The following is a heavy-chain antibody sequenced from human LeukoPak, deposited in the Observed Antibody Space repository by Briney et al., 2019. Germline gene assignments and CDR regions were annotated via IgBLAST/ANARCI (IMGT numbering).Heavy chain of an antibody. D-gene: IGHD3-10*01. J-gene: IGHJ4*02. V-gene: IGHV3-33*01. Sequence: TGSSLRLSCAASGFTFRIYGFHWVRQAPGKGLEWVAVIWYDGSSTYYADSVQGRFTISRDNSKDTLYLQMNTLGAEDAAIYYCARDDGSGSFSSYLDHWGQGSLVIASS. CDR2: IWYDGSST. CDR3: ARDDGSGSFSSYLDH. CDR1: GFTFRIYG.